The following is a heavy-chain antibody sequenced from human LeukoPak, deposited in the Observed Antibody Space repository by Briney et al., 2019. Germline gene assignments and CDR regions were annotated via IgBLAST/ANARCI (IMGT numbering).Heavy chain of an antibody. D-gene: IGHD2-2*01. Sequence: GRSLRLSCAAPGFTFSSYAMHWGRQAPGKGLGWVAVISYDGSNKYYADSVKGRFTISRHNAKNSLYLQMNSLRAEDTAVYHCATGRSCTTCYLPDYWGQGTLVTVSS. V-gene: IGHV3-30-3*01. CDR3: ATGRSCTTCYLPDY. CDR2: ISYDGSNK. CDR1: GFTFSSYA. J-gene: IGHJ4*02.